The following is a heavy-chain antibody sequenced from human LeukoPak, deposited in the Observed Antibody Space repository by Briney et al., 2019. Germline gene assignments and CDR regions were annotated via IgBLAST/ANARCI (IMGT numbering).Heavy chain of an antibody. J-gene: IGHJ4*02. CDR2: ISYDGSNK. V-gene: IGHV3-30-3*01. Sequence: PGGSLRLSCAASGFIFSTHSMFWVRQAPGKGLEWVAVISYDGSNKNYADSVKGRFTISRDNSKNTLYLQMDSLRTDGTAMYYCARAPWGVGATPPYWGQGTLVTVSS. CDR1: GFIFSTHS. CDR3: ARAPWGVGATPPY. D-gene: IGHD1-26*01.